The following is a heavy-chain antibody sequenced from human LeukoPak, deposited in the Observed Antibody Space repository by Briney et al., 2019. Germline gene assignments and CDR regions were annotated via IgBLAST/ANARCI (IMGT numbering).Heavy chain of an antibody. J-gene: IGHJ4*02. CDR2: ISDSGGST. CDR3: AKDYLAVAGIAWGGY. CDR1: VFTFSRYG. V-gene: IGHV3-23*01. D-gene: IGHD6-19*01. Sequence: GGSLRLSCAASVFTFSRYGMSWVRQAPGKGVGWVSAISDSGGSTYYADSVKGRFTISRDNSKNTLYLQMNSLRAEDTAVYYCAKDYLAVAGIAWGGYWGQGTLVTVSP.